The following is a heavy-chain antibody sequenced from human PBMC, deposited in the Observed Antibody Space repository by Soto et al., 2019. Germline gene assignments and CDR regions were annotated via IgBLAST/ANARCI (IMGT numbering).Heavy chain of an antibody. Sequence: ASVKVSCKASGYTFTGYDINWVRQATGQGLEWMGWMNPNSGNTGYAQKFQGRVTMTRNTSISTAYMELSSLRSEDTAVYYCARANSRTNYYYYGMDVWGQGTTVTVSS. V-gene: IGHV1-8*01. J-gene: IGHJ6*02. CDR3: ARANSRTNYYYYGMDV. CDR1: GYTFTGYD. CDR2: MNPNSGNT. D-gene: IGHD1-26*01.